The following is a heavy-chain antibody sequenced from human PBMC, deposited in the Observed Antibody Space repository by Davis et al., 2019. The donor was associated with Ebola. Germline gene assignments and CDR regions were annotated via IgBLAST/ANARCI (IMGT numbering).Heavy chain of an antibody. CDR1: GGTFNTYP. CDR3: ARDLGVEGGTISLGV. D-gene: IGHD2-2*01. Sequence: SVKVSCKASGGTFNTYPTSWVRQAPGHGLEWMGGLIPIFAAAKVEQNFQGRLTLTADESNSTVYMELSSLRSDDTAVYYCARDLGVEGGTISLGVWGQGTTVTVSS. CDR2: LIPIFAAA. J-gene: IGHJ6*02. V-gene: IGHV1-69*13.